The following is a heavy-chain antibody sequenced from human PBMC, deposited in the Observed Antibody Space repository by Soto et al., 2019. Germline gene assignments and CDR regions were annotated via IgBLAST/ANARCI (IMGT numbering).Heavy chain of an antibody. Sequence: GGSLRLSCAASGFTFDDYTMHWVRQAPGKGLEWVSLISWDGGSTYYADSVKGRFTISRDNSKNSLYLQMNSLRTEDTALYYCAKDMTARRNYYYYYYGMDVWGQGTTVTVSS. V-gene: IGHV3-43*01. J-gene: IGHJ6*02. CDR3: AKDMTARRNYYYYYYGMDV. CDR1: GFTFDDYT. CDR2: ISWDGGST. D-gene: IGHD6-6*01.